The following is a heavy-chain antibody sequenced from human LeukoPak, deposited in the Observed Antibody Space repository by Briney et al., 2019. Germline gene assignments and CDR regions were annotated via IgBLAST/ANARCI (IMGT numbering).Heavy chain of an antibody. CDR3: AKPPSGSSRCYYYYMDV. J-gene: IGHJ6*03. CDR1: GFTFSSYG. CDR2: ISGSGGST. Sequence: GGSLRLSRAASGFTFSSYGMSWVRQAPGKGLEWVSAISGSGGSTYYADSVKGRFTISRDNSKNTLYLQMNSLRAEDTAVYYCAKPPSGSSRCYYYYMDVWGRGTTVTVSS. D-gene: IGHD1-26*01. V-gene: IGHV3-23*01.